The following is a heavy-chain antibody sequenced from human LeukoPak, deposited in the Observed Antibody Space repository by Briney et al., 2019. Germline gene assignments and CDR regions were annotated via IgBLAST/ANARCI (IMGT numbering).Heavy chain of an antibody. CDR2: IKEDGSDK. CDR3: VRESDVWSGPGIGRPLDV. Sequence: PGGSLRLSCLASGFTFSNSWMTWVRQAPGRGLEWVANIKEDGSDKQYVDSVRGRFTIPRDNAKNSVSLQMDGLRAEDTAVYHCVRESDVWSGPGIGRPLDVWGKGTTVTVSS. V-gene: IGHV3-7*01. D-gene: IGHD3-3*01. J-gene: IGHJ6*04. CDR1: GFTFSNSW.